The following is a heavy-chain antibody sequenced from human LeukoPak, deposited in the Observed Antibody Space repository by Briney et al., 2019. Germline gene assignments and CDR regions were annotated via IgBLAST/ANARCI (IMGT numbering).Heavy chain of an antibody. CDR2: INPNSGGT. D-gene: IGHD6-6*01. CDR3: ARGYGIAARPGINFDY. J-gene: IGHJ4*02. V-gene: IGHV1-2*02. Sequence: GASVKVSRKASGYTFTGYYMHWVRQAPGRGLEWMGWINPNSGGTNYAQKFQGRVTMTRDTSISTAYMELSRLRSDDTAVYYCARGYGIAARPGINFDYWGQGTLVTVSS. CDR1: GYTFTGYY.